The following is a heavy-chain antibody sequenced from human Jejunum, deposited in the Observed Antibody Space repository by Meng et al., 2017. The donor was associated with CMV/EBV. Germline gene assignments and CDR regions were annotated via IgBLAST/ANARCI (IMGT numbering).Heavy chain of an antibody. CDR2: ISGSDGST. Sequence: LKISCSASGFPFSRHSMSWVRQAPGKGLEWVSAISGSDGSTHYADSVKGRFTISRDNSKNTLYLQMNSLRAEDTAVYYCARLTDFWGQGTLVTVSS. J-gene: IGHJ4*02. CDR3: ARLTDF. V-gene: IGHV3-23*01. D-gene: IGHD2-8*01. CDR1: GFPFSRHS.